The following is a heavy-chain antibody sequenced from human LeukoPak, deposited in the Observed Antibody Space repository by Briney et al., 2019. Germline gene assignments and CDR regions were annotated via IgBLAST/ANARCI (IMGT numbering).Heavy chain of an antibody. CDR2: IYYSGST. D-gene: IGHD3-22*01. V-gene: IGHV4-59*01. CDR3: ARSNEKETEGGWLNYYDSSGYPFDY. Sequence: PSETLSLTCTVSGGSISSYYWSWIRQPPGKGLEWIGYIYYSGSTNYNPSLKSRVTISVDTSKNQFSLKLSSVTAADTAVYYCARSNEKETEGGWLNYYDSSGYPFDYWGQGTLVTVSS. CDR1: GGSISSYY. J-gene: IGHJ4*02.